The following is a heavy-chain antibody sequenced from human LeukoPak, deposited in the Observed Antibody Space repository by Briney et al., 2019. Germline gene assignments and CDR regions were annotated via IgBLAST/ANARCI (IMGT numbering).Heavy chain of an antibody. Sequence: PGGSLRLSCAASGFTFDDYAMHWVRQAPGKGLEWVSGISWNSGSIGYADSVKGRFTISRDNAKNSLYLQMNSLRAEDTAVYYCAKSRWEVADFPFDYWGQGTLVTVSS. D-gene: IGHD1-26*01. CDR1: GFTFDDYA. V-gene: IGHV3-9*01. CDR2: ISWNSGSI. CDR3: AKSRWEVADFPFDY. J-gene: IGHJ4*02.